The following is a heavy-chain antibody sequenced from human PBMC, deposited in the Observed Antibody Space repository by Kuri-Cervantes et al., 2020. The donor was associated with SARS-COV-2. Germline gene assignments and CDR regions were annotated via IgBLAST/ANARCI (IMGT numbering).Heavy chain of an antibody. J-gene: IGHJ6*02. CDR3: VRDDSHTYYAGGGSGNYYGMDV. V-gene: IGHV1-69*13. CDR2: IVPIFDIT. Sequence: SVKVSCKASGGTFSQFAISWVRQAPGQGLEWMGGIVPIFDITSYAQKFQGRVTITADESTSTVHMELSSLTSEDTAVYYCVRDDSHTYYAGGGSGNYYGMDVWGQGTTVTASS. D-gene: IGHD3-22*01. CDR1: GGTFSQFA.